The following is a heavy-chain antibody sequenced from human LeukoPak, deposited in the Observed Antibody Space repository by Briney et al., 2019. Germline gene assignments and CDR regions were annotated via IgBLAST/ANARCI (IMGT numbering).Heavy chain of an antibody. Sequence: ASVKDSCKASGYTFTGYYLHWVRPARGQGLEWMGWINPNSGGTNYAQNFQGRVTMTRDTSISTAYMELSRLRSDDTAVYYCARDALPGVLGNNWFDPWGQGTLVTVSS. V-gene: IGHV1-2*02. D-gene: IGHD4/OR15-4a*01. CDR1: GYTFTGYY. J-gene: IGHJ5*02. CDR3: ARDALPGVLGNNWFDP. CDR2: INPNSGGT.